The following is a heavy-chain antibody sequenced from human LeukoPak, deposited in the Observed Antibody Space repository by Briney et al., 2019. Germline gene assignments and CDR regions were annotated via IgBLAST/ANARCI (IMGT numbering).Heavy chain of an antibody. V-gene: IGHV1-2*06. Sequence: ASVRVSCKASGYTFTAYYIHWVRQAPGQGLEWMGRINPNSGVTNYAQKFQGRVTMTRDTSISTAYMELSRLRSDDTAVYYCARYYDSSGYSSEYFQHWGQGTLVTVSS. D-gene: IGHD3-22*01. CDR1: GYTFTAYY. CDR2: INPNSGVT. J-gene: IGHJ1*01. CDR3: ARYYDSSGYSSEYFQH.